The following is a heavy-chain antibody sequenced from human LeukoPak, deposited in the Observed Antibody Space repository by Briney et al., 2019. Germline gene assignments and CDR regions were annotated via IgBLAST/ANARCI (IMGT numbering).Heavy chain of an antibody. CDR3: ARGYCSGGSCYIEHWFDP. J-gene: IGHJ5*02. D-gene: IGHD2-15*01. CDR1: GRTFSSYA. CDR2: IIPIFGTA. V-gene: IGHV1-69*06. Sequence: GSSVKVSCKASGRTFSSYAISWVRQAPGQGLEWMGGIIPIFGTANYAQKFQGRVTITADKSTSTAYMELSSLRSEDTAVYYCARGYCSGGSCYIEHWFDPWGQGTLVTVSS.